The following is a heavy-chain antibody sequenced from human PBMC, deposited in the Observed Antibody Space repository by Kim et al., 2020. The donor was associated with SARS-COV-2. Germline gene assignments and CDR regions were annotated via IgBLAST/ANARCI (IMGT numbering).Heavy chain of an antibody. V-gene: IGHV1-69*01. Sequence: NYAQKFQGRVTITADESTSTAYMELSSLRSEDTAVYYCARALGSGWNFDYWGQGTLVTVSS. CDR3: ARALGSGWNFDY. D-gene: IGHD6-19*01. J-gene: IGHJ4*02.